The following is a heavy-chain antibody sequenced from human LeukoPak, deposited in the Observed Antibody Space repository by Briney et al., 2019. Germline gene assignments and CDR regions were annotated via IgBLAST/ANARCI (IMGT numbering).Heavy chain of an antibody. J-gene: IGHJ4*02. D-gene: IGHD3-3*01. CDR2: INQDGSEK. CDR1: GFTFSSYW. V-gene: IGHV3-7*03. CDR3: AKRTYYDFWSGYYDY. Sequence: GGSRRLSCAASGFTFSSYWMSWVRQAPGKGLEWVASINQDGSEKYYVDSVKGRFTISRDNAKNSLYLQINSLRAEDTAVYYCAKRTYYDFWSGYYDYWGQGTLVTVSS.